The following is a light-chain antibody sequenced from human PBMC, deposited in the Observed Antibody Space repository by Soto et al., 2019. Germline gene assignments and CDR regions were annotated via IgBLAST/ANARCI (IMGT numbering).Light chain of an antibody. V-gene: IGKV3-15*01. Sequence: EIVMTQSPATLSVSPGEGATLSSSASQSVSSKLAWYQQKPGQATRLIIHGASTRATGIPARCSGSGSGTEFTLIISRLQSEDAVVYYCQQYNSRLWTFGEGTKVDIK. CDR2: GAS. CDR1: QSVSSK. J-gene: IGKJ1*01. CDR3: QQYNSRLWT.